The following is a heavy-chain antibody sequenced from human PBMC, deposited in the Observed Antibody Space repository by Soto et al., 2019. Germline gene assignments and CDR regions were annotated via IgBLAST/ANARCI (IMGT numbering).Heavy chain of an antibody. Sequence: SETLSLTCTLSGSSVSISSYSWGWIRQSPGKGLELIGTIYSSENTYYNPSLLSRVTISVDTSKNEFSLRLSSVTAADTAVYYCARLNGYCISTNCHGYYGMDVWGQGTTVT. D-gene: IGHD2-2*03. CDR2: IYSSENT. CDR1: GSSVSISSYS. J-gene: IGHJ6*02. V-gene: IGHV4-39*01. CDR3: ARLNGYCISTNCHGYYGMDV.